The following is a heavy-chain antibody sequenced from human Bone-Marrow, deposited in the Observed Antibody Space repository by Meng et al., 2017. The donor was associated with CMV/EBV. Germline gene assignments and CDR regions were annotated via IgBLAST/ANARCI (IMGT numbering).Heavy chain of an antibody. J-gene: IGHJ4*02. CDR3: RIVEMATSEDY. CDR1: GGSISSYY. D-gene: IGHD5-24*01. Sequence: GSLRLSCTVSGGSISSYYWSWIRQPPGKGLEWIGYIYYSGSTNYNPSLKSRVTISVDTSKNQFSLKLSSVTAADTAVYYCRIVEMATSEDYWGQGPRVTVSS. CDR2: IYYSGST. V-gene: IGHV4-59*01.